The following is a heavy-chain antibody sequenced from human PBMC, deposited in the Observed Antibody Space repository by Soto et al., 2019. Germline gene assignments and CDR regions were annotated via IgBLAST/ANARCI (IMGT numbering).Heavy chain of an antibody. CDR3: ARVRRDYGDFDY. J-gene: IGHJ4*02. D-gene: IGHD4-17*01. Sequence: GGSLRLSCAASGFTFSSYGMHWVRQAPGKGLEWVAVIWYDGSNKYYADSVKGRFTISRDNSKNTLYLQMNSLRAEDTAVYYCARVRRDYGDFDYWGQGTLVTVSS. V-gene: IGHV3-33*01. CDR2: IWYDGSNK. CDR1: GFTFSSYG.